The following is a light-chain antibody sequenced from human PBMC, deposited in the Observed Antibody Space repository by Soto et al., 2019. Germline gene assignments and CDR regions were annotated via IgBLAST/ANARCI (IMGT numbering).Light chain of an antibody. CDR1: SSDVGGYNY. Sequence: QSALTLPASVSGSPGQSITISCTGTSSDVGGYNYVSWYQQHPGKAPKLMIYEVSNRPSGVSNRFSGSKSGNTASLTISGLQAEDEADYYCSSYTSSSTVFGTGTKLTVL. J-gene: IGLJ1*01. V-gene: IGLV2-14*01. CDR3: SSYTSSSTV. CDR2: EVS.